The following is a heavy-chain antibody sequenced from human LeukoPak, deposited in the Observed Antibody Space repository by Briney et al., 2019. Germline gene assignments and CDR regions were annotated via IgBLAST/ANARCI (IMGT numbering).Heavy chain of an antibody. D-gene: IGHD4-17*01. Sequence: VGSVRVSCKASGYTFTSYGISWVRQAPGQGVEWRGWISAYNGNTNYAQKLQGRVTMTTDTSTSTAYIELRRLRSDDTAVYYCARWDYGDAHASDIWGQGTMVTVSS. CDR1: GYTFTSYG. J-gene: IGHJ3*02. V-gene: IGHV1-18*01. CDR2: ISAYNGNT. CDR3: ARWDYGDAHASDI.